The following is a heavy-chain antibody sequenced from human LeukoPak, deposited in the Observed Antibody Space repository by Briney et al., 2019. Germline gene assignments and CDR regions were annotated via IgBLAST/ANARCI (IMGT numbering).Heavy chain of an antibody. CDR3: ATHWGSGWYFDL. CDR1: GYTFTGYY. Sequence: ASVKVSCKASGYTFTGYYMHWVRQAPGQGLEWMGWINPNSGGTNYAQKFQGRVTMTRDTSITTAYMDLSSLRSDDTAMYYCATHWGSGWYFDLWGRGTQVTVSS. CDR2: INPNSGGT. D-gene: IGHD7-27*01. J-gene: IGHJ2*01. V-gene: IGHV1-2*02.